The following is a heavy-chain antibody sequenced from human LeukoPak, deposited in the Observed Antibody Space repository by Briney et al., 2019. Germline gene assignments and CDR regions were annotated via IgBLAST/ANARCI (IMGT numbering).Heavy chain of an antibody. CDR2: IWYDGSNK. J-gene: IGHJ4*02. CDR1: GFTFSSYG. D-gene: IGHD2-2*02. V-gene: IGHV3-33*01. CDR3: ARDSIVVPAAILDY. Sequence: PGGSLRLSCVVSGFTFSSYGMHWVRQAPGKGLEWVAVIWYDGSNKYYADSVKGRFTISRDNSKNTLYLQMNSLRAEDTAVYYCARDSIVVPAAILDYWGQGTLVTVSS.